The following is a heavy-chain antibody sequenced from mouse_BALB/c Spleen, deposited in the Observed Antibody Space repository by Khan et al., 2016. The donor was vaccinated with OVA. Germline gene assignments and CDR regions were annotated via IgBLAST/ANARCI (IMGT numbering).Heavy chain of an antibody. Sequence: QVRLQQSGAELARPGASVKLSCKASGYTFSDYYINWVKQRTGQGLEWIGEIYPGRGNTYYNEKFKGKATLTADKSSSTAYMQFSSLTSEDSAVYFCARSGTGSFRYWGQGTLVTVSA. J-gene: IGHJ3*01. CDR2: IYPGRGNT. D-gene: IGHD4-1*01. CDR3: ARSGTGSFRY. CDR1: GYTFSDYY. V-gene: IGHV1-77*01.